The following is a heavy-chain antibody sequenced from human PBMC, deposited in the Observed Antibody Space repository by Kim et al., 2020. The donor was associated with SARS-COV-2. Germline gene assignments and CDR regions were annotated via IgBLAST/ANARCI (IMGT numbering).Heavy chain of an antibody. CDR3: ARGYYYDSSGYYLN. J-gene: IGHJ4*02. D-gene: IGHD3-22*01. V-gene: IGHV1-46*01. Sequence: AQKFQGRVNMTRDTSTSTVYMELSSLRSEDTAVYYCARGYYYDSSGYYLNWGQGTLVTVSS.